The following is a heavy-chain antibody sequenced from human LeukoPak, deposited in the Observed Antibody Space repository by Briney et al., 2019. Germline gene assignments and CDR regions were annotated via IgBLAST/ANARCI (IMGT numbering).Heavy chain of an antibody. V-gene: IGHV1-2*02. CDR2: INPYNDDT. CDR1: GYTLTDVK. CDR3: ARVTGGRYCSTTSCYMRGWFDP. J-gene: IGHJ5*02. Sequence: ASVKVSCRASGYTLTDVKMHWVRQAPGQGLEWMGWINPYNDDTNYAQKFKGRVTMTRDTSISTVHMELSGLKLEDTAVYYCARVTGGRYCSTTSCYMRGWFDPWGQGTLVTVSS. D-gene: IGHD2-2*02.